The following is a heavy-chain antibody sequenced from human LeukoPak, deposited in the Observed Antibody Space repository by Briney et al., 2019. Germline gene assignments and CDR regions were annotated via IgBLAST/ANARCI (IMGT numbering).Heavy chain of an antibody. V-gene: IGHV3-21*01. CDR3: ARDEMATIWNYYYYYYMDV. CDR1: GFTFSSYS. J-gene: IGHJ6*03. D-gene: IGHD5-24*01. CDR2: ISSSSSYI. Sequence: PGGSLRLSCAASGFTFSSYSMNWVRQAPGKGLEWVSSISSSSSYIYYADSVKGRFTISRDNAKNSLYLQMNSLRAEDTAVYYCARDEMATIWNYYYYYYMDVWGKGTTVTVSS.